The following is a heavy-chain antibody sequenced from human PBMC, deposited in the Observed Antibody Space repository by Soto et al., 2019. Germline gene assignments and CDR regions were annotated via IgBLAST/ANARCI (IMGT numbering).Heavy chain of an antibody. Sequence: PGESLKISCKGSGYSFTSYWIGWVRQMPGKGLEWMGIIYPGDSDTRYSPSFQGQVTISADKSISTAYLQWSSLKASDTAMYYCARLSSGDYPYYYYGMDVWGQGTTVTVSS. J-gene: IGHJ6*02. D-gene: IGHD4-17*01. CDR1: GYSFTSYW. V-gene: IGHV5-51*01. CDR3: ARLSSGDYPYYYYGMDV. CDR2: IYPGDSDT.